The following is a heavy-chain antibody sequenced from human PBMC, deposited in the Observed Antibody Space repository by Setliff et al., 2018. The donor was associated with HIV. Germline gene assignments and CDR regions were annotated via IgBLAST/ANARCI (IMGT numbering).Heavy chain of an antibody. CDR3: VGIYAEYSYYLDD. CDR2: IYASGNT. CDR1: GGSINSANYY. V-gene: IGHV4-61*02. D-gene: IGHD4-17*01. Sequence: PSETLSLTCTVSGGSINSANYYWSWIRLPAGKGLEWVGRIYASGNTNYNPSLQSRVTILIDPSKTQFSLRLSSVTAADTARYYCVGIYAEYSYYLDDWGKGTTVTVSS. J-gene: IGHJ6*03.